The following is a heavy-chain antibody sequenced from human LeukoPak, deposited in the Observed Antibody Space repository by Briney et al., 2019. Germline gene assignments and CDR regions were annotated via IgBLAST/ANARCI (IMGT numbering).Heavy chain of an antibody. D-gene: IGHD3-10*01. CDR3: ARVSLYGSGSYYSYYFDY. V-gene: IGHV3-21*01. CDR1: GFTFSNYS. Sequence: GGSLRLSCAASGFTFSNYSMNWVRQAPGKGLEWVSSISSSSSYIYCADSVKGRFTISRDNAKNSLYLQMNSLRAEDTAVYYCARVSLYGSGSYYSYYFDYWGQGTLVTVSS. J-gene: IGHJ4*02. CDR2: ISSSSSYI.